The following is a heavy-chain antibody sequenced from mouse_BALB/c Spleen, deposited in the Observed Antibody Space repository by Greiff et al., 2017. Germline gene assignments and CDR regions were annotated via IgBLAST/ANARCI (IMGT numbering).Heavy chain of an antibody. CDR2: IYPGNSDT. CDR1: GYTFTSYW. CDR3: TREGYYGYDVGFAY. J-gene: IGHJ3*01. D-gene: IGHD2-2*01. Sequence: EVQLVESGTVLARPGASVKMSCKASGYTFTSYWMHWVKQRPGQGLEWIGAIYPGNSDTSYNQKFKGKAKLTAVTSTSTAYMELSSLTNEDSAVYYCTREGYYGYDVGFAYWGQGTLVTVSA. V-gene: IGHV1-5*01.